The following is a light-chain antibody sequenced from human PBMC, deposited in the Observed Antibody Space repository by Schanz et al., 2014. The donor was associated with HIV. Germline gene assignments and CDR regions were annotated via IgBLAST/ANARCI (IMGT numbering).Light chain of an antibody. Sequence: QSALTQPASLSGSPGQSITISCTGTSIDVGGYDYVFWYQQHPGKAPKLMIYEVSKRPSGVPDRLSGSKSGNTASLTVSGLQAEDEADYYCSSYTSSSTVVFGGGTKLTVL. J-gene: IGLJ2*01. CDR3: SSYTSSSTVV. CDR2: EVS. CDR1: SIDVGGYDY. V-gene: IGLV2-14*01.